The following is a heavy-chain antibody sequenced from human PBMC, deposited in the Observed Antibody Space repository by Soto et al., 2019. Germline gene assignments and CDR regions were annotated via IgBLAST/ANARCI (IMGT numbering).Heavy chain of an antibody. CDR2: IYDSGST. D-gene: IGHD4-17*01. CDR1: GGSISGGVGGLYY. V-gene: IGHV4-30-4*01. Sequence: QLQLRESGPGLVKPSETLSLTCTVSGGSISGGVGGLYYWSWIRKPPGKGLEWIGYIYDSGSTYYHTSIKSRVTISVDTSKNHFSLRLSSVTAADTAVYYCAREGIPLTTDWYFDLWGRGTLVTVSS. J-gene: IGHJ2*01. CDR3: AREGIPLTTDWYFDL.